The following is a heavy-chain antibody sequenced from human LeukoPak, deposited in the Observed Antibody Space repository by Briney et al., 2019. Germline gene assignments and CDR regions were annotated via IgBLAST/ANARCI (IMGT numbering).Heavy chain of an antibody. CDR1: GFTFSSYE. CDR3: ARTWNDDWFDP. CDR2: ISSSGSTI. J-gene: IGHJ5*02. D-gene: IGHD1-1*01. Sequence: GGSLRLSCAASGFTFSSYEMNWVRQAPGKGLEWVSYISSSGSTIYYADSVKGRFNISRDNAKNSLYLQMNSLRAEDTAVYYCARTWNDDWFDPWGQGTLVTVSS. V-gene: IGHV3-48*03.